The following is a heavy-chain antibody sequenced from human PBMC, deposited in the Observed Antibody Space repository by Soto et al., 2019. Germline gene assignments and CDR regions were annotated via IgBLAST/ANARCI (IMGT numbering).Heavy chain of an antibody. CDR1: GFTFSSYW. D-gene: IGHD5-12*01. J-gene: IGHJ6*02. CDR3: ARASPWPHDYSSGMDV. CDR2: IKQDGSEK. Sequence: EVQLVESGGGLVQPGGSLRLSCAASGFTFSSYWMSWVRQAPGKGLEWVANIKQDGSEKYYVDSVKGRFTISRDNAKNSLYLQRNGLRAEDAAVYYCARASPWPHDYSSGMDVWGQGTTVTVSS. V-gene: IGHV3-7*04.